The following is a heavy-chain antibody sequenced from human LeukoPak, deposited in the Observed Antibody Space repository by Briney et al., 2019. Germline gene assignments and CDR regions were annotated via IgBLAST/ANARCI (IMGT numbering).Heavy chain of an antibody. D-gene: IGHD6-13*01. CDR2: ISSSSSYI. CDR1: GFTFSSYS. Sequence: PGGSLGLSCAASGFTFSSYSMNWVRQAPGKGLEWVSSISSSSSYIYYADSVKGRFTISRDNAKNSLYLQMNSLRAEDTAVYYCARSAAAGTFFDYWGQGTLVTVSS. J-gene: IGHJ4*02. CDR3: ARSAAAGTFFDY. V-gene: IGHV3-21*01.